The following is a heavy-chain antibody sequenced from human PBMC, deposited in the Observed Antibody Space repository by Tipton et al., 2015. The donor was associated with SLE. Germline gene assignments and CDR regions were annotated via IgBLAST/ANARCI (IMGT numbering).Heavy chain of an antibody. CDR3: ASAPTLGY. Sequence: PLRLSCAASGFIVSANYMSWVRQAPGKGLEGVAVVYSRGDTRYADCVKGRFTISRDNSKNTLYLQMNSLRGDDTAVYYCASAPTLGYWGQGTLVTVSS. V-gene: IGHV3-53*05. CDR1: GFIVSANY. J-gene: IGHJ4*02. CDR2: VYSRGDT. D-gene: IGHD3-16*01.